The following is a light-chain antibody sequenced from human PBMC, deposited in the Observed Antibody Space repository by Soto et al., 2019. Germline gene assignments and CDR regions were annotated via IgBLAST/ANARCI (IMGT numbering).Light chain of an antibody. CDR2: RNN. CDR3: AAWDDSLNGVV. J-gene: IGLJ2*01. CDR1: SSNIGSNT. Sequence: QSVLTQPPSASGTPGQRVTISCSGSSSNIGSNTVNWYQQLPGTAPKLLIYRNNQRPSGVPDRFSGSKPGTSASLAISGLQSEHEADYYCAAWDDSLNGVVFGGGTKLTVL. V-gene: IGLV1-44*01.